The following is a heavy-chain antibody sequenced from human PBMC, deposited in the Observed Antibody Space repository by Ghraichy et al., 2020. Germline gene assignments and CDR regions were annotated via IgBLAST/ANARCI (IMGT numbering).Heavy chain of an antibody. CDR2: IYSGGIT. Sequence: GESLNISCAASGFTVSSNYMSWVRQAPGKGLEWVSVIYSGGITYYADSVKGRFTISRDNSKNTVYLQMNSLRAEDTAVYYCARDLPIWFGGGQGTLVTVSS. J-gene: IGHJ4*02. D-gene: IGHD3-10*01. CDR3: ARDLPIWFG. CDR1: GFTVSSNY. V-gene: IGHV3-53*01.